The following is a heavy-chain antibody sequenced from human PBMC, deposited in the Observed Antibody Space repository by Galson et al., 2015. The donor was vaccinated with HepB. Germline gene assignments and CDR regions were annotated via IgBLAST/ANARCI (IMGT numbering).Heavy chain of an antibody. D-gene: IGHD4-23*01. J-gene: IGHJ6*02. Sequence: SLRLSCAASGFIVSNTYMNWVRQAPGKGLEWVSIIYSGGETYYADFVKGRFTISRDNSKNTLYLQMNSLRSEDTAVYYCAVDGGSPYYYYGLDVWGQGTTVTVSS. CDR2: IYSGGET. CDR1: GFIVSNTY. CDR3: AVDGGSPYYYYGLDV. V-gene: IGHV3-53*01.